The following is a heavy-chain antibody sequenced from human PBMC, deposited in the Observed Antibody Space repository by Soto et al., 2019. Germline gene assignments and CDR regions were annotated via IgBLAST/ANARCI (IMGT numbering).Heavy chain of an antibody. Sequence: SETLSLTCAVSGGSISSSNWWSWVRQPPGKGLEWIGEIYHSGSTNYNPSLKSRVTISVDKSKNQFSLKLSSVTAADTAVYYCARGRYSSSWRYFDYWGQGTLVTVSS. J-gene: IGHJ4*02. CDR3: ARGRYSSSWRYFDY. D-gene: IGHD6-13*01. CDR1: GGSISSSNW. V-gene: IGHV4-4*02. CDR2: IYHSGST.